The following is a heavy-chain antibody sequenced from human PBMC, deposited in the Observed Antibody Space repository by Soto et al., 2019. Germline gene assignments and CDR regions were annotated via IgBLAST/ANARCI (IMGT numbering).Heavy chain of an antibody. J-gene: IGHJ5*02. CDR3: ARGIKAPSP. Sequence: SETLSLTCTVSGGSISSYYWSWIRQPPGKGLEWIAYIYSSGSVTYNPSLKSRVTISVDTSKNQFSLKLTSVIAADTAVYYCARGIKAPSPGGQGTLVTVSS. CDR1: GGSISSYY. V-gene: IGHV4-59*01. CDR2: IYSSGSV.